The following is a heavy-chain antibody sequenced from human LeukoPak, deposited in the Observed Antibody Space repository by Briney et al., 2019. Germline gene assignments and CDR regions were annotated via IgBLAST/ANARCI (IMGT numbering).Heavy chain of an antibody. CDR3: ARGYNRQSNPFDY. CDR2: IYYSGST. V-gene: IGHV4-31*03. J-gene: IGHJ4*02. Sequence: SETLSLTCTVSGGSISSGGYYWSWIRQHPGKGLEWIGYIYYSGSTYYNPSLKSRVTISVDTSKNQFSLKLSSVTAADTAVYYCARGYNRQSNPFDYWGQGTLVTVSS. D-gene: IGHD1-1*01. CDR1: GGSISSGGYY.